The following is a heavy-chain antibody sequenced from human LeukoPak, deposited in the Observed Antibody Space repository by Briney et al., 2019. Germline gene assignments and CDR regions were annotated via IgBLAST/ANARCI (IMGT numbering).Heavy chain of an antibody. CDR2: VSGSGGST. J-gene: IGHJ4*02. D-gene: IGHD3-22*01. CDR1: GFTFSSYA. Sequence: GGSLRLSCAASGFTFSSYAMSWVRQAPGKGLEWVSAVSGSGGSTYYGDSVKGRFTISRDNSKNTLYLQMNSLRAEDTAVYHCAKDSQYYYDSSGYYYFDYWGQGTLVTVSS. V-gene: IGHV3-23*01. CDR3: AKDSQYYYDSSGYYYFDY.